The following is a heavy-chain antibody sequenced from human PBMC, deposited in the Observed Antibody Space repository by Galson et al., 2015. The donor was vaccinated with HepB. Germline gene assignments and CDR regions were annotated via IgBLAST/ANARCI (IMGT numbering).Heavy chain of an antibody. CDR1: GYTFTGYY. CDR3: ARDFVVPAYYYYYYMDV. CDR2: INPNSGGT. Sequence: SVKVSCKASGYTFTGYYMHWVRQAPGQGLEWMGRINPNSGGTNYAQKFQGRVTMTRDTSISTAYMELSRLRSDDTAVYYCARDFVVPAYYYYYYMDVWGKGTTVTVSS. J-gene: IGHJ6*03. D-gene: IGHD2-15*01. V-gene: IGHV1-2*06.